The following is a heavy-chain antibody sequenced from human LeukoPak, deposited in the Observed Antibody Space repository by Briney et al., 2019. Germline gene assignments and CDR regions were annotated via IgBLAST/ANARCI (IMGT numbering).Heavy chain of an antibody. CDR1: GFTFSTYS. V-gene: IGHV3-21*01. CDR3: ARGTPYSSSYIGYYYGMDV. J-gene: IGHJ6*02. D-gene: IGHD6-13*01. Sequence: GGALRLSCAASGFTFSTYSMNWVGQAPGKGLEWVSAISGSSDYIYYADSVKGRFTISRDNAENSLFLQMNSLRAEDTAVYYCARGTPYSSSYIGYYYGMDVWGQGTTVTVSS. CDR2: ISGSSDYI.